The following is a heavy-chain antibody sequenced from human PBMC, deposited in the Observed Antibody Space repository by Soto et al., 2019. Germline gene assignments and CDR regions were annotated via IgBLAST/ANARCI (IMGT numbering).Heavy chain of an antibody. CDR1: GYSVTSYW. CDR2: IDPSDSYT. V-gene: IGHV5-10-1*01. Sequence: GESLKISYKGSGYSVTSYWISLVRQMPGKVLEWMVRIDPSDSYTNYSPSFQGHVTISAHKSISTAYLQWSSLKASDTAMYYCARHEPYYDFCSGYPYYYYYGMDVWAQGTTVPVYS. D-gene: IGHD3-3*01. CDR3: ARHEPYYDFCSGYPYYYYYGMDV. J-gene: IGHJ6*02.